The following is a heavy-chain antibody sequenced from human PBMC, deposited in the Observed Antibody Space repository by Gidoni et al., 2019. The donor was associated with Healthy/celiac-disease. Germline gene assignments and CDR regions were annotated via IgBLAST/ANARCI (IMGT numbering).Heavy chain of an antibody. CDR2: ISYDGSNK. CDR3: AKDHRVGASYYYGMDV. CDR1: GFTFSSYG. V-gene: IGHV3-30*18. J-gene: IGHJ6*02. Sequence: QVQLVESGGGVVQPGRSLRLSCAASGFTFSSYGMHWVRQAPGKGLEWVAVISYDGSNKYYADSVKGRFTISRDNSKNTLYLQMNSLRAEDTAVYYCAKDHRVGASYYYGMDVWGQGTTVTVSS. D-gene: IGHD1-26*01.